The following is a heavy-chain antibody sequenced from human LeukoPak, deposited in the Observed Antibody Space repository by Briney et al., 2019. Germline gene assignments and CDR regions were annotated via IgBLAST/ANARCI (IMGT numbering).Heavy chain of an antibody. V-gene: IGHV4-59*12. CDR1: GGSISSYY. Sequence: SETLSLTCTVSGGSISSYYWSWIRQPPGKGLEWIGYIYYSGSTNYNPSLKSRVTISVDTSKNQFSLKLSSVTAADTAVYYCARESGRRITIFRPRFHAFDIWGQGTMVTVSS. D-gene: IGHD3-9*01. CDR3: ARESGRRITIFRPRFHAFDI. CDR2: IYYSGST. J-gene: IGHJ3*02.